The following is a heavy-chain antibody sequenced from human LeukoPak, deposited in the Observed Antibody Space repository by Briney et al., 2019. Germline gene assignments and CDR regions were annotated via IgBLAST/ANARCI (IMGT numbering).Heavy chain of an antibody. CDR1: GYSISSNYF. CDR3: ARTLGYCTHAVCSRAGKQYYFDY. D-gene: IGHD2-8*01. Sequence: PSETLSLTCTVSGYSISSNYFWGWIRQPPGKGLEWSGSIYHSGTTNYNPSLKSRVTISVDKSKNQFALKLSSVTAADTAVYYCARTLGYCTHAVCSRAGKQYYFDYWGQGTLVTVSS. J-gene: IGHJ4*02. V-gene: IGHV4-38-2*02. CDR2: IYHSGTT.